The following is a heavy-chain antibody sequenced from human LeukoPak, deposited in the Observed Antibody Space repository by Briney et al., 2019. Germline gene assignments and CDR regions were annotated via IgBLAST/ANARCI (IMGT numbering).Heavy chain of an antibody. V-gene: IGHV3-48*01. CDR1: GFTFSNYN. CDR2: ISSSSNII. J-gene: IGHJ4*02. CDR3: ARDFAREFTIDY. Sequence: GGSLRLSCAASGFTFSNYNMNWVRQPSGKGLQWVSYISSSSNIIYYADSVKGRFTISRDNAKNSLFLQMNSLRAEDTAVYYCARDFAREFTIDYWGQGTLVTVSS. D-gene: IGHD3-10*01.